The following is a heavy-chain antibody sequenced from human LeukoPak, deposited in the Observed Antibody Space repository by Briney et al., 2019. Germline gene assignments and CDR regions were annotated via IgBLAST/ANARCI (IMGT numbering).Heavy chain of an antibody. J-gene: IGHJ2*01. D-gene: IGHD1-1*01. CDR3: GRVLESEWNFDR. CDR2: ISSSGTYI. Sequence: GGSLRLSCVASGFTFSRYSMNWVRQAPGKGLEWVSSISSSGTYIYYADSMKGRFTLSRDNAKNSLYLQMNSLRAEDTAVYYWGRVLESEWNFDRWGRGSLVTVCS. V-gene: IGHV3-21*01. CDR1: GFTFSRYS.